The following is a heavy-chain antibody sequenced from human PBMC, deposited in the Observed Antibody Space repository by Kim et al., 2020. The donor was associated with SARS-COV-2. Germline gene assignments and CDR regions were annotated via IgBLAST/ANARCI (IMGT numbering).Heavy chain of an antibody. D-gene: IGHD3-16*01. J-gene: IGHJ2*01. CDR3: ARVGAPHDRASDWFFDV. V-gene: IGHV3-30*07. Sequence: VNGRFTLSRDTSKATVYLQMNSLRAEDTAVYYCARVGAPHDRASDWFFDVWGRGTLVSVSS.